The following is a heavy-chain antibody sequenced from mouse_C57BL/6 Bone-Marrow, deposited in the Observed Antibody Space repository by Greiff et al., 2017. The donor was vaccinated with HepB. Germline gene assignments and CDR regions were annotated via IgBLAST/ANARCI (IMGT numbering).Heavy chain of an antibody. J-gene: IGHJ1*03. D-gene: IGHD1-1*01. Sequence: DVKLVESEGGLVQPGRSMKLSCTASGFTFSDYYMAWVRQVPEKGLDWVANIIYDGSSTYYLDSLKSRFTISKDNAKNILYLQMSSLKSEDTATYYWARGIDGSSYDWYFDVWGTGTTVTVSS. V-gene: IGHV5-16*01. CDR1: GFTFSDYY. CDR2: IIYDGSST. CDR3: ARGIDGSSYDWYFDV.